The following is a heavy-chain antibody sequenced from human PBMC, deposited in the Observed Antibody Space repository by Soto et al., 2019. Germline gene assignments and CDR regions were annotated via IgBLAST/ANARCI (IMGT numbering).Heavy chain of an antibody. CDR2: ISYDGSNK. D-gene: IGHD6-13*01. V-gene: IGHV3-30*18. Sequence: GESLKISCAASGFTFSSYGMHWVRQAPGKGLEWVAVISYDGSNKYYADSVKGRFTISRENSKNTLYLQMNSLRAEDTAVYYCAKALDRIYSSSWYDVDWFDPWGQGTLVTVSS. CDR3: AKALDRIYSSSWYDVDWFDP. J-gene: IGHJ5*02. CDR1: GFTFSSYG.